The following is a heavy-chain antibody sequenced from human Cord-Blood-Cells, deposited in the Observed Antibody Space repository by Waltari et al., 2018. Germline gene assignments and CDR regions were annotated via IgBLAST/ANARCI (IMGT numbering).Heavy chain of an antibody. CDR1: GGSISSSSYY. CDR2: IYFSGIT. D-gene: IGHD1-1*01. CDR3: ARPSELGRRPYYFDY. Sequence: QLQLQESGPGLVKPSETLSLTCTVSGGSISSSSYYCGWFRQPPGKLREWIWSIYFSGITPYTRSRKRQFTIAVDTSKNQVSLKLHSVSTADTAVYYWARPSELGRRPYYFDYWGQGTLVTVSS. V-gene: IGHV4-39*01. J-gene: IGHJ4*02.